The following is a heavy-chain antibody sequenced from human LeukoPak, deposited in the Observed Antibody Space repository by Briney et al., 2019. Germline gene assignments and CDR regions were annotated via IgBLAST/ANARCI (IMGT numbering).Heavy chain of an antibody. Sequence: EASVKVSCKASGGTFSSYAISWVRQAPGQGLEWMGRIIPILGIANYAQKFQGRVTITADKSTSTAYMELSSLRSEDTAVYYCARGKGFVGHFDFWGQGTLVTVSS. J-gene: IGHJ4*02. CDR2: IIPILGIA. V-gene: IGHV1-69*04. D-gene: IGHD3-3*01. CDR3: ARGKGFVGHFDF. CDR1: GGTFSSYA.